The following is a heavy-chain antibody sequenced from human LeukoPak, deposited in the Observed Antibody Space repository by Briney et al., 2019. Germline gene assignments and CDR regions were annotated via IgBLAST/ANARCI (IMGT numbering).Heavy chain of an antibody. CDR3: TAGLGKTNDDC. Sequence: GGSLRLSCAASGFTFSDAWMNWVRQAPGKGLEWVGRIRRTSIGGPTDYTAPVKGRFTISRDDSTNTLYLQMNSLQIEDTGVYYCTAGLGKTNDDCWGQGTQVTVSS. CDR1: GFTFSDAW. J-gene: IGHJ4*02. V-gene: IGHV3-15*01. CDR2: IRRTSIGGPT. D-gene: IGHD3-16*01.